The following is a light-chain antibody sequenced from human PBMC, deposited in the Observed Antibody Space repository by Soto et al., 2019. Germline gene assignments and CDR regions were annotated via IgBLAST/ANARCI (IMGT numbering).Light chain of an antibody. Sequence: EIVMTQSPATLSVSPGERATLSCRANQSVGSNLAWYQQKPGQAPRLLIYGASTRATGIPARCSGSGSGTEFTLTISSLQSEYFAVYYCQQYNNSPPRITFGQGTRLEIK. J-gene: IGKJ5*01. CDR1: QSVGSN. V-gene: IGKV3-15*01. CDR2: GAS. CDR3: QQYNNSPPRIT.